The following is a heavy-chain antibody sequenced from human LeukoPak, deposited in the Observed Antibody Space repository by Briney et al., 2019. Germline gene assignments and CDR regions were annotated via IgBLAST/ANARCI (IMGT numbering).Heavy chain of an antibody. Sequence: GASVKVSCKVSGYTLTGLSMHWVRQAPGKGLEWMGGFDPEDGETIYAQKFQGRVTMTEDTSTDTAYMELSSLRSEDTAVYYCATAGYYGSGILAGFDYWGQGTLVTVSS. J-gene: IGHJ4*02. V-gene: IGHV1-24*01. CDR1: GYTLTGLS. D-gene: IGHD3-10*01. CDR3: ATAGYYGSGILAGFDY. CDR2: FDPEDGET.